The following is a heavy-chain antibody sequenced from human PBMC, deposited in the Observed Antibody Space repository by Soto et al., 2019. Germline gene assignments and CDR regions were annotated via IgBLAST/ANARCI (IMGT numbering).Heavy chain of an antibody. D-gene: IGHD4-17*01. Sequence: AESLSLTCSVSTGSMRTYYWTWIRQSPGKGLEWIGQISHTGRTKYNPSLESRVTISVDTSRKQFSLKLTSVTAADTALYYCARDDTTGLFDFWGQGTLVTVSS. J-gene: IGHJ4*02. CDR3: ARDDTTGLFDF. CDR2: ISHTGRT. V-gene: IGHV4-59*01. CDR1: TGSMRTYY.